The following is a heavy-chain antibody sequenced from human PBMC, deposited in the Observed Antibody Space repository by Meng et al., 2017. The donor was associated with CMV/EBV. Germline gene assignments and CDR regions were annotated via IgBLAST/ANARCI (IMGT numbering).Heavy chain of an antibody. CDR2: IYSTGGT. CDR1: GGFFSGFF. V-gene: IGHV4-4*07. J-gene: IGHJ4*02. D-gene: IGHD3-22*01. CDR3: ARERGDDSGYNFDS. Sequence: QGRLEDSGPGLVKPSETLSLTCSVSGGFFSGFFWTWIRQPAGKGLEWIGRIYSTGGTNYNPSFESRVTISLDGSNNQFSLKLNSVTAADTAIYYCARERGDDSGYNFDSWGQGTLVTVSS.